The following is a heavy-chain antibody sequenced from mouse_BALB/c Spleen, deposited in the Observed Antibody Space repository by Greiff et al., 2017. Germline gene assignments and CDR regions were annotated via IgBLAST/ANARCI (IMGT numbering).Heavy chain of an antibody. CDR2: ISYDGSN. V-gene: IGHV3-6*02. CDR1: GYSITSGYY. Sequence: EVQRVESGPGLVKPSQSLSLTCSVTGYSITSGYYWNWIRQFPGNKLEWMGYISYDGSNNYNPSLKNRISITRDTSKNQFFLKLNSVTTEDTATYYCARDPMITTAFDYWGQGTTLTVSS. CDR3: ARDPMITTAFDY. D-gene: IGHD2-4*01. J-gene: IGHJ2*01.